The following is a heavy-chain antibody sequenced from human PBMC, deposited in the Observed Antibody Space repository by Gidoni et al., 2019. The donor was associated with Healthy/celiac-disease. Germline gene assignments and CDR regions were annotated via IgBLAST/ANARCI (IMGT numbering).Heavy chain of an antibody. D-gene: IGHD2-15*01. V-gene: IGHV3-7*03. CDR3: ARDGSYWYFDL. CDR1: GFTFSSYC. CDR2: IKQDGSEK. J-gene: IGHJ2*01. Sequence: EVQLVESGGGLVQPGGSLRLSCAASGFTFSSYCMSWVRQAPGKGLEWVANIKQDGSEKYDVDSVKGRFTISRDNAKNSLYLQMNSLRAEDTAVYYCARDGSYWYFDLWGRGTLVTVSS.